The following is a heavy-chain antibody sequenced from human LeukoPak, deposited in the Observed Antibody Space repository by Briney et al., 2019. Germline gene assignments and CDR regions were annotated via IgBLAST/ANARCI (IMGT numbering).Heavy chain of an antibody. CDR3: ARAKPKNMVRGLIMRRESRYYFDY. Sequence: GGSLRLSCAASGFTVSSNYMSWVRQAPGKGLEWVSVNSGGSTYYAYSVKGRFTISRDNSKSTLYIQMNSLRAEDTAVYYCARAKPKNMVRGLIMRRESRYYFDYWGQGTLVTVSS. J-gene: IGHJ4*02. V-gene: IGHV3-53*01. CDR1: GFTVSSNY. CDR2: NSGGST. D-gene: IGHD3-10*01.